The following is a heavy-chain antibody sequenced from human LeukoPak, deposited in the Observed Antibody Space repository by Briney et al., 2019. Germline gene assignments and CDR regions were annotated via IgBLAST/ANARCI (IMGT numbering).Heavy chain of an antibody. CDR1: GYTLTELS. CDR2: FDPDDGET. Sequence: ASVKVSCKVSGYTLTELSMHWVRQAPGKGLEWMGGFDPDDGETIYALKFQGRVTMTEYTSTDKDYMELSSLESEDTAVYCSATAGPRVRRVITSPFDYWGQGTLVTVSS. D-gene: IGHD3-10*01. CDR3: ATAGPRVRRVITSPFDY. J-gene: IGHJ4*02. V-gene: IGHV1-24*01.